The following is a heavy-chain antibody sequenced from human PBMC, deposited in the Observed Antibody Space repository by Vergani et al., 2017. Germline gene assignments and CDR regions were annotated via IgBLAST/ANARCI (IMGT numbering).Heavy chain of an antibody. CDR3: ARHEGGGSYFWFDP. Sequence: QLQLQESGPGLVKPSETLSLTCTVSGGSLSSSSYYWGWIRRPPGKGLEWIGSIYYSGSTYYNPSLKSRVTISVDTSKNQFSLKLSSVTAADTAVYYCARHEGGGSYFWFDPWGQGTLVTVSS. V-gene: IGHV4-39*01. J-gene: IGHJ5*02. D-gene: IGHD1-26*01. CDR1: GGSLSSSSYY. CDR2: IYYSGST.